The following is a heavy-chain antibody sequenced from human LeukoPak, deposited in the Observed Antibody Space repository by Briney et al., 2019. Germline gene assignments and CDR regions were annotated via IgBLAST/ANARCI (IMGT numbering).Heavy chain of an antibody. CDR2: IIPIFGTA. J-gene: IGHJ4*02. CDR3: ARARTSYYYDSSGYYSALDY. Sequence: GASVKVSCKASGGTFSSYAISWVRQAPGQGLEWMGGIIPIFGTANYAQKFQGRVTITADESTSTAYMELSSLRSEDTAVYYCARARTSYYYDSSGYYSALDYWGQGTLVTVSS. D-gene: IGHD3-22*01. CDR1: GGTFSSYA. V-gene: IGHV1-69*13.